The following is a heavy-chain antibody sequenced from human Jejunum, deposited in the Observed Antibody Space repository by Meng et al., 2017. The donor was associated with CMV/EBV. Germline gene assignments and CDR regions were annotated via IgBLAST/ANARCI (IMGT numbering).Heavy chain of an antibody. V-gene: IGHV4-31*02. CDR3: ARRVPGLHYFDY. CDR1: GVSISSAGYY. J-gene: IGHJ4*02. CDR2: VYYSGST. D-gene: IGHD5/OR15-5a*01. Sequence: GVSISSAGYYGTWIRHHPGKGLEWIGYVYYSGSTYYNPSLRSRVTISLDTSKNEFSLKLYSVIAADTALYYCARRVPGLHYFDYWGQGSLVTVSS.